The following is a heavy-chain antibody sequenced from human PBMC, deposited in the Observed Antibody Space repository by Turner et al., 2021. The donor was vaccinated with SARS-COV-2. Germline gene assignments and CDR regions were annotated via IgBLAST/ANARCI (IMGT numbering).Heavy chain of an antibody. CDR1: SGPISGSAYY. CDR2: FFYSGST. V-gene: IGHV4-39*01. CDR3: ARQVSILGRWLAPFDS. J-gene: IGHJ4*02. Sequence: QLQLQESGPGLVKPSEPLSLTCTVSSGPISGSAYYWGWTRQPPGKGLEWIGSFFYSGSTYYSTSLKSRITISVDTSKNQFSLNLSSVTAADTAVYYCARQVSILGRWLAPFDSWGQGTLVTVSS. D-gene: IGHD6-19*01.